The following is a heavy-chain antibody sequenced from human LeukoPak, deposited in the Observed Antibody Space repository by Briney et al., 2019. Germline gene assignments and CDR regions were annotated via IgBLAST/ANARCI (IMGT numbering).Heavy chain of an antibody. V-gene: IGHV4-31*03. J-gene: IGHJ4*02. Sequence: TSETLSLTCTVSGGSISSGGYYWSWIRQHPGKGLEWIGYIYYSGSTYYNPSLKSRVTISVDTSKNQFSLKLSSVTAADTAVYYCAREEGYSSGHDYWGQGTLVTVSS. CDR3: AREEGYSSGHDY. CDR2: IYYSGST. CDR1: GGSISSGGYY. D-gene: IGHD6-19*01.